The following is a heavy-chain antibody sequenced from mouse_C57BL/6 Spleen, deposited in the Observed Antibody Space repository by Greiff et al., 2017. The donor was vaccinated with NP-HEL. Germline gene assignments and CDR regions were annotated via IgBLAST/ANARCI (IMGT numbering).Heavy chain of an antibody. CDR2: ISSGSSTI. CDR1: GFTFSDYG. V-gene: IGHV5-17*01. Sequence: EVHLVESGGGLVKPGGSLKLSCAASGFTFSDYGMHWVRQAPEKGLEWVAYISSGSSTIYYADTVKGRFTISRDNAKNTLFLQMTSLRSEDTAMYYCARGGYYGSSSAWFAYWGQGTLVTVSA. J-gene: IGHJ3*01. CDR3: ARGGYYGSSSAWFAY. D-gene: IGHD1-1*01.